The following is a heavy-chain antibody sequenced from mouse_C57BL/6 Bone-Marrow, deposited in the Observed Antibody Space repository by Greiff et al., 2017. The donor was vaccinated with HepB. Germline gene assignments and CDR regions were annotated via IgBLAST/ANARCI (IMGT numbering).Heavy chain of an antibody. CDR3: ARWGWLLPFDY. V-gene: IGHV1-69*01. CDR1: GYTFTSYW. D-gene: IGHD2-3*01. J-gene: IGHJ2*01. Sequence: VQLQQPGAELVMPGASVKLSCKASGYTFTSYWMHWVKQRPGQGLEWIGEIDPSDSYTTYNQKFKGKSTLTVDKSSSTAYMQLSSLTSEDSAVYYCARWGWLLPFDYWGQGTTLTVSS. CDR2: IDPSDSYT.